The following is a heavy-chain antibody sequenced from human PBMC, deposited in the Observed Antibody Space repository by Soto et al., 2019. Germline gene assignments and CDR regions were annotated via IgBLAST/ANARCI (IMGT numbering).Heavy chain of an antibody. CDR2: INHSGST. CDR3: ARVSGSGSYYYYYYGMDV. J-gene: IGHJ6*02. D-gene: IGHD3-10*01. V-gene: IGHV4-34*01. CDR1: GGSFSGYY. Sequence: SKTLSLTCAVYGGSFSGYYWSWIRQPPGKGLEWIGEINHSGSTNYNPSLKSRVTISVDTSKNQFSLKLSSVTAADTAVYYCARVSGSGSYYYYYYGMDVWGQGTTVTVSS.